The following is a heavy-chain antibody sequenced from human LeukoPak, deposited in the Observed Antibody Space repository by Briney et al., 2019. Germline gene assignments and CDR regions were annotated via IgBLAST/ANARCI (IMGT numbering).Heavy chain of an antibody. CDR2: ISGDGGST. CDR1: GFTFDDYA. Sequence: GGSLRLSCAASGFTFDDYAMHWVRQAPGKGLEWVSLISGDGGSTYYADSVKGRFTISRDNSKNTLDLQMNSLRAEDTAVYYCAKDRRTTGTTRGEFDYWGQGTLVTVSS. CDR3: AKDRRTTGTTRGEFDY. D-gene: IGHD1-1*01. V-gene: IGHV3-43*02. J-gene: IGHJ4*02.